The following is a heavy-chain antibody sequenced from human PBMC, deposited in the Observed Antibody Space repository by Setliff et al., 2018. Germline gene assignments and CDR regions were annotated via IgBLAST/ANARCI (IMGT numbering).Heavy chain of an antibody. CDR3: ARGGAWDAHYYNSSGSGGSDY. Sequence: GGSLRLSCAASGSTFDDYGMSWVRHAPGKGLEWGSGITWSGASTGYADSVKGRFTSSRNNAKNSRYLQMNSLRAEDTAFYYCARGGAWDAHYYNSSGSGGSDYWGQGTLVTVSS. CDR1: GSTFDDYG. D-gene: IGHD3-22*01. V-gene: IGHV3-20*04. J-gene: IGHJ4*02. CDR2: ITWSGAST.